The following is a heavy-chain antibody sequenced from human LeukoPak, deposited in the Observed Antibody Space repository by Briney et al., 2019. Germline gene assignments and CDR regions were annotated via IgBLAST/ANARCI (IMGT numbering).Heavy chain of an antibody. CDR2: ISYSGST. J-gene: IGHJ4*02. CDR1: GASICSYL. V-gene: IGHV4-59*08. CDR3: ARHEGMTTYDY. Sequence: SETLSLTCTVSGASICSYLWSWIRQPPGKGLEWIGYISYSGSTNYNASLRSRVTMSVDTSKNQFSLNLNSVTAADTAVYYCARHEGMTTYDYWGQGALVTVSS. D-gene: IGHD4-17*01.